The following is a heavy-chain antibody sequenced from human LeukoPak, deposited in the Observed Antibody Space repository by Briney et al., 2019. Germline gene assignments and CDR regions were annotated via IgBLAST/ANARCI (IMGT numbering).Heavy chain of an antibody. V-gene: IGHV4-39*01. CDR2: IYLHGVP. Sequence: SETLSLTRTLSGRSISSSSYFWRWIRQPPGKGLELIGTIYLHGVPSYTRSLKSRVTISVDTSKNHFSLQRSSVSAVDTAVYYCALAGRVHYMDVWAKGTSVSVSS. CDR3: ALAGRVHYMDV. CDR1: GRSISSSSYF. D-gene: IGHD5/OR15-5a*01. J-gene: IGHJ6*03.